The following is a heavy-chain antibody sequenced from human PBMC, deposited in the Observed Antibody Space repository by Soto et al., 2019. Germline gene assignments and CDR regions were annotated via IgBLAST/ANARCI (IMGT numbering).Heavy chain of an antibody. J-gene: IGHJ4*02. CDR3: ARGRNLPKLAPDY. D-gene: IGHD1-7*01. CDR2: INHSGST. CDR1: GGSFSGYY. V-gene: IGHV4-34*01. Sequence: SETLSLTCAVYGGSFSGYYWSWIRQPRGKGLEWIGEINHSGSTNYNPSLKSRVTISVDTSKNQFSLKLSSVTAADTAVYYCARGRNLPKLAPDYWGQGTLVTVSS.